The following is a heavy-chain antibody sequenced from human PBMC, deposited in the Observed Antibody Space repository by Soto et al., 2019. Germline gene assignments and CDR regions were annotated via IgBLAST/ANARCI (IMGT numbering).Heavy chain of an antibody. J-gene: IGHJ4*02. V-gene: IGHV4-31*03. CDR3: TRGGEGYYGSGNFFFDY. CDR1: GGSIGSDGYY. Sequence: QVQLQESGPGLVKPSQTLSLTCTVSGGSIGSDGYYWNWIRRHPGKGLEWIGYISYSGNTYYSPSLKSRIIISLDTSKNQFSLKLSSVTAADTDVYYCTRGGEGYYGSGNFFFDYWGQGTLVTVSS. CDR2: ISYSGNT. D-gene: IGHD3-10*01.